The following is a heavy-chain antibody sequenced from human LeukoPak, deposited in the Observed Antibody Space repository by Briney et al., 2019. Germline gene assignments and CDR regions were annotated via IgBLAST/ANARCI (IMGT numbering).Heavy chain of an antibody. CDR1: GFTFSSYW. CDR3: ARVGGDYGSYLYYFDY. V-gene: IGHV3-7*01. D-gene: IGHD1-26*01. J-gene: IGHJ4*02. Sequence: GGSLRLSCAASGFTFSSYWMSWVRQAPGKGLEWVANINQDGSETYYVDSVRGRFTFSRDNAENSVYLQMNSLRAEDTAVYYCARVGGDYGSYLYYFDYWGQGTLVTVSS. CDR2: INQDGSET.